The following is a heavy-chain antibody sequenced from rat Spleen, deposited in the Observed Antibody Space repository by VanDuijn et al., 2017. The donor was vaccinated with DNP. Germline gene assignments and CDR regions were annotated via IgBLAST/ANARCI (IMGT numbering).Heavy chain of an antibody. V-gene: IGHV5-22*01. Sequence: EVQLVESGGGLVQPGRSLKVSCAASGFTFSDYNMAWVRQAPKKGLEWVAYIGSDGYAPYYGDSVKGRFTISRDNAKSTLYLQMNSLRSEDMATYYCIRWNSGHFDYWGQGVMVTVSS. J-gene: IGHJ2*01. CDR1: GFTFSDYN. D-gene: IGHD4-3*01. CDR2: IGSDGYAP. CDR3: IRWNSGHFDY.